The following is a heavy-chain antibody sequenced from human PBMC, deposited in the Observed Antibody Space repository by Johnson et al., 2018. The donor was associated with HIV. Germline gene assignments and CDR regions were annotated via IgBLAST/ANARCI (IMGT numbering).Heavy chain of an antibody. J-gene: IGHJ3*02. Sequence: QVQLVESGGGVVRPGGSLRLSCAASGFTFDDYGMNWVRQAPGKGLEWVAVISYDGSNKYYADSVKGRFTISRDNSKNTLYLQMNSLRAEDTAVYYCATVWRNEGRHAFDIWGQGTMVTVSS. D-gene: IGHD1-1*01. V-gene: IGHV3-30*03. CDR2: ISYDGSNK. CDR3: ATVWRNEGRHAFDI. CDR1: GFTFDDYG.